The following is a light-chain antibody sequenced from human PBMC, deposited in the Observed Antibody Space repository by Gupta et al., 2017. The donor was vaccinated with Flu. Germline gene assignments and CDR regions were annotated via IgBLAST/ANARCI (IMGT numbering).Light chain of an antibody. J-gene: IGLJ2*01. V-gene: IGLV6-57*01. CDR1: SGSIATTY. CDR3: QSYDSSNREVV. CDR2: EEN. Sequence: LLTQPHSVSESPVQTVTISCTRTSGSIATTYVQWYQQRPGSSPTTVIYEENHRLSGVPARVSGSIDSSSNSASLTISGLKTEDEADYYCQSYDSSNREVVFGGGTKLTVL.